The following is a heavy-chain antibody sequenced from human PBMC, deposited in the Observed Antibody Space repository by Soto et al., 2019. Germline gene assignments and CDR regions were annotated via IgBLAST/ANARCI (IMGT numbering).Heavy chain of an antibody. J-gene: IGHJ5*02. Sequence: SETLSLTCSVSGGFISSRSHYWGWVRQPPGKGLEWIGSIYYSGSTYYNPSLKSRVTISVDTSKSQFSLKLSSVTAADTAVYYCARHCYDTSGYYLNWFDPWGQGTLVTVSS. V-gene: IGHV4-39*01. CDR1: GGFISSRSHY. D-gene: IGHD3-22*01. CDR2: IYYSGST. CDR3: ARHCYDTSGYYLNWFDP.